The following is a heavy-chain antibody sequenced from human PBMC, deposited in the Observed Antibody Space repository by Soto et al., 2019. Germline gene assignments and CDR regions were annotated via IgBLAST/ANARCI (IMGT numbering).Heavy chain of an antibody. V-gene: IGHV4-34*01. J-gene: IGHJ4*02. CDR3: ARGVAVAGTTGGFDY. CDR1: VGSFSGYY. CDR2: INHSGST. D-gene: IGHD6-19*01. Sequence: PSETLSLTCAVYVGSFSGYYWSWIRQPPGKGLEWIGEINHSGSTNYNPSLKSRVTISVDTSKNQFSLKLSSVTAADTAVYYCARGVAVAGTTGGFDYWGQGTLVTVSS.